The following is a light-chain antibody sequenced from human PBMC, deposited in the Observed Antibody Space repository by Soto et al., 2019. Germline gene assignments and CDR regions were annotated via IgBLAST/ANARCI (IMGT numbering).Light chain of an antibody. V-gene: IGLV2-8*01. CDR1: SSDVGGYNY. CDR2: EVS. Sequence: QSALTQPPSASGSPGQSVTISCTGTSSDVGGYNYVSWYQQHPGKAPKLMIYEVSKRPSGVPDRFSGSKSGNTASLTVSGLQAEDEADYYGSSYAGRPRGVFGGGTKRTVL. CDR3: SSYAGRPRGV. J-gene: IGLJ3*02.